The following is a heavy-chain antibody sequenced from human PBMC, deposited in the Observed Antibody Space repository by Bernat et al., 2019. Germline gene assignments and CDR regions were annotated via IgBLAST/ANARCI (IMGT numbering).Heavy chain of an antibody. D-gene: IGHD1-1*01. V-gene: IGHV3-30*18. Sequence: QVQLVESGGGVVQPGRSLRLSCAASGFTFSSYGMHWVRQAPGKGLEWVAVISYDGSNKYYADSVKGRFTISRDNSKNTLYLQMNSLRAEDTAVYYCAKDHGGKTGVFDYWGQGTLVTVSS. J-gene: IGHJ4*02. CDR1: GFTFSSYG. CDR2: ISYDGSNK. CDR3: AKDHGGKTGVFDY.